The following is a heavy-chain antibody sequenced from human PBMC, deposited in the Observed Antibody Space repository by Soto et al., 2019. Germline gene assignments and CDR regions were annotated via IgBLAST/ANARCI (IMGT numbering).Heavy chain of an antibody. V-gene: IGHV1-2*02. D-gene: IGHD6-19*01. CDR1: GYTFTGHF. Sequence: ASVKVSCKASGYTFTGHFLHWVRQAPGQGLEWMGWINPYSGGTNYAQKFQGRVTMTRVTSISTAYMELSGLRSDDTAVYYCARDGEYSTGWGALYYAMDVWGQGTTVTVSS. J-gene: IGHJ6*02. CDR3: ARDGEYSTGWGALYYAMDV. CDR2: INPYSGGT.